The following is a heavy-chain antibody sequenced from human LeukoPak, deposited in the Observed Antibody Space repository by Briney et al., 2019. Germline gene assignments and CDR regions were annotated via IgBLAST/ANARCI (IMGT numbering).Heavy chain of an antibody. D-gene: IGHD3-22*01. Sequence: ASVKVSCKASGYTFTSYDINWVRQATGQGLEWMGWMNPNSGNTGYAQKFQGRVTITRNTSISTAYMELSSLRSEDTAVYYCARVPRDYYDSSGYYNRSTVAFDIWGQGTMVTVSS. CDR1: GYTFTSYD. J-gene: IGHJ3*02. CDR3: ARVPRDYYDSSGYYNRSTVAFDI. V-gene: IGHV1-8*03. CDR2: MNPNSGNT.